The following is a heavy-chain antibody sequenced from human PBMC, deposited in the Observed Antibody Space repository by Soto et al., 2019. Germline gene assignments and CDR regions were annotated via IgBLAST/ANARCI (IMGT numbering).Heavy chain of an antibody. CDR2: RSTYSGHT. CDR1: GYTFTSYG. CDR3: TRDWLTKTTSLTFDY. J-gene: IGHJ4*02. D-gene: IGHD4-4*01. Sequence: QVQLVQSGAEVKKPGASVKVSCKASGYTFTSYGISWVRQAPGHGLEWMGWRSTYSGHTDYAQNFQGQVTMTTDTSKTTAYMELKSLTSDDTGGYYCTRDWLTKTTSLTFDYWGQGTPGTGSS. V-gene: IGHV1-18*01.